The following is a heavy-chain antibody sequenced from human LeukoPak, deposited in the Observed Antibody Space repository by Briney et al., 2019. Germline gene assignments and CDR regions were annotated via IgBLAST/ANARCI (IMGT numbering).Heavy chain of an antibody. Sequence: PSETPSLTCTVSGGSISSYYWSWIRQPPGKGLEWIGYIYYSGSTNYNPSLKSRVTISVDTSKNQFSLKLSSVTAADTAVYYCAMQASYSGSYHYYFDYWGQGTLVTVSS. CDR1: GGSISSYY. CDR3: AMQASYSGSYHYYFDY. V-gene: IGHV4-59*01. D-gene: IGHD1-26*01. CDR2: IYYSGST. J-gene: IGHJ4*02.